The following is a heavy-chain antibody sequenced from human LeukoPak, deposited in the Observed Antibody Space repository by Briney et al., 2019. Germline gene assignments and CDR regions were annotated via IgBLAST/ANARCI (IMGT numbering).Heavy chain of an antibody. V-gene: IGHV4-59*02. D-gene: IGHD3-10*01. J-gene: IGHJ6*03. CDR3: AREGNYYGSGSYGPHTYYYYYMDV. CDR1: GGSVSDYY. Sequence: PSEALSLTCTISGGSVSDYYWSWIRQSPGKGLEWIGYIYHTGSTSYSPSLKSRVTISVDTSKNQFSLKLSSVTAADTAVYYCAREGNYYGSGSYGPHTYYYYYMDVWGKGTTVTISS. CDR2: IYHTGST.